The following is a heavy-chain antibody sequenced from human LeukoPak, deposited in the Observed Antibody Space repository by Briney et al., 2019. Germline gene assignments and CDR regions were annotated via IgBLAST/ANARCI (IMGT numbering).Heavy chain of an antibody. CDR1: GYTLTELS. V-gene: IGHV1-24*01. J-gene: IGHJ5*02. CDR2: FDPEDGET. CDR3: ATHRDYYDSSGYSPFDP. Sequence: ASVKVSCKVSGYTLTELSMHWVRQAPGKGLEWMGGFDPEDGETIYAQKFQGRVTMTEDTSTDTAYMELSSLRSEDTALYYCATHRDYYDSSGYSPFDPWGQGTLVTVSS. D-gene: IGHD3-22*01.